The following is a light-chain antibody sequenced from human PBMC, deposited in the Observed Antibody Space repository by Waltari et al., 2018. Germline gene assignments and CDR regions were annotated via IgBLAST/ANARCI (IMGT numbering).Light chain of an antibody. CDR3: QQSYSTPWT. V-gene: IGKV1-39*01. CDR1: QSISSY. Sequence: DIQMTQSPSSLSASVGDRVTITCRASQSISSYLNWYQQKPGKAPKLLIYTASSFKSGCPARCSGSGSGTDFNLAISRLQPEDFATYYCQQSYSTPWTFGQGTKVEIK. CDR2: TAS. J-gene: IGKJ1*01.